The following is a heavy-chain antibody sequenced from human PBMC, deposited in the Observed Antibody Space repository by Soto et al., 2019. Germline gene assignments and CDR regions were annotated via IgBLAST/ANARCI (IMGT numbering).Heavy chain of an antibody. CDR2: ISSSSSYI. J-gene: IGHJ4*02. Sequence: GGSLRLSCAASGFTFSSYSMNWVRQAPGKGLEWVSSISSSSSYIYYADSVKGRFTISRDNAKNSLYLQMNSLRAEETAVYYCAGAGYYYDSSGYREDYWGQGTLVTVSS. V-gene: IGHV3-21*01. CDR3: AGAGYYYDSSGYREDY. D-gene: IGHD3-22*01. CDR1: GFTFSSYS.